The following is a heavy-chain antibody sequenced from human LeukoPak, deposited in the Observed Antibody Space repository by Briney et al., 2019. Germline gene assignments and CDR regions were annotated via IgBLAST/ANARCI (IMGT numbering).Heavy chain of an antibody. D-gene: IGHD4-17*01. CDR1: GFTFSSYS. CDR3: ARDLHGDYSFDY. J-gene: IGHJ4*02. Sequence: PGGSLRLSCAASGFTFSSYSMNWVRQAPGKGLEWVSSISTSSSYIFYADSVKGRFTISRDTAKNSLYLQMNSLRAEDTAVHYCARDLHGDYSFDYWGQGTLVTVSS. V-gene: IGHV3-21*01. CDR2: ISTSSSYI.